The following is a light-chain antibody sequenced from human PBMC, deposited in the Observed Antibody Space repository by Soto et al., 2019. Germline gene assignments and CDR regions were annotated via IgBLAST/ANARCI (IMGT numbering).Light chain of an antibody. V-gene: IGKV3-15*01. CDR3: QQYNNWPWT. CDR2: GAS. J-gene: IGKJ1*01. Sequence: EIVMTQSPATLSVSPGERATLSCRASQSVYSNLAWYQQKPGQAPRFLIYGASTRATGIPARFSGSGSGTDFTLTISSLQSEDFAVYYCQQYNNWPWTFGQGTKVDIK. CDR1: QSVYSN.